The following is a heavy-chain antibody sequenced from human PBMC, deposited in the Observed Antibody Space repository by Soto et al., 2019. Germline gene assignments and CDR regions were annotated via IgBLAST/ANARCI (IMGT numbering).Heavy chain of an antibody. CDR3: ARGRYGAY. D-gene: IGHD3-10*01. CDR1: GYDFTTYG. J-gene: IGHJ4*02. CDR2: ISAHNGNT. V-gene: IGHV1-18*01. Sequence: QVHLVQSGAEVKNPGASVKVSCKGSGYDFTTYGITWVRQAPGQGLEWMAWISAHNGNTNYAPNLQGRVTVTRDTSTSTAYIELRSLRSDDTAVYYCARGRYGAYWGQGALFTVSS.